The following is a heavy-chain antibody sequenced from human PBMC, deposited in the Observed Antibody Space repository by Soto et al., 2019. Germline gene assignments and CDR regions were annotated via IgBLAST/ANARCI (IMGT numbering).Heavy chain of an antibody. Sequence: SVKVSCKASGDTFSIYAISWVRQAPGQGLEWMGGIIPIFGTANYAQKFQGRVTITADESTSTAYMELSSLRSEDTAVYYCARGLVLRFLEWLSPFDYWGQGTLVTVSS. J-gene: IGHJ4*02. CDR3: ARGLVLRFLEWLSPFDY. D-gene: IGHD3-3*01. V-gene: IGHV1-69*13. CDR1: GDTFSIYA. CDR2: IIPIFGTA.